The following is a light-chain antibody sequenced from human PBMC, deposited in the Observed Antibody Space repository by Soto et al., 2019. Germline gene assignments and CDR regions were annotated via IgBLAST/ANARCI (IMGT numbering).Light chain of an antibody. CDR2: SDA. Sequence: QSVLTQPPSASGTPGQRVTIYCSGSRSNIGRNSANWYLQLPGTAPKLLIYSDAQRPSGVRDRFSGSKSGTSASLAISGLPSEDEADYYCAAWDNSLHGYVFGTGTQVTVL. CDR1: RSNIGRNS. V-gene: IGLV1-44*01. CDR3: AAWDNSLHGYV. J-gene: IGLJ1*01.